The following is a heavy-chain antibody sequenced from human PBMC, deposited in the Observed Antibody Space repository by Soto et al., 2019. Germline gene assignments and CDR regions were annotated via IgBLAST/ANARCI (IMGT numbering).Heavy chain of an antibody. Sequence: ASVKVSCKASGYTFTGYYMHWVRQAPGQGLEWMGWINPNSGGTNYAQKFQGWVTMTRDTSISTAYMELSRLRSDDTAVYYFARGMYYYDSSGYYFLVAFDIWGQGTMVTVSS. CDR1: GYTFTGYY. CDR3: ARGMYYYDSSGYYFLVAFDI. V-gene: IGHV1-2*04. J-gene: IGHJ3*02. CDR2: INPNSGGT. D-gene: IGHD3-22*01.